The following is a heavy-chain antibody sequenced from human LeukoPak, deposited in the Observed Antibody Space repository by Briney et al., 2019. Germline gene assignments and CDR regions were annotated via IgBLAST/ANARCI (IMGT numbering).Heavy chain of an antibody. CDR3: ARGGDLEFDY. J-gene: IGHJ4*02. D-gene: IGHD4-17*01. V-gene: IGHV1-2*02. CDR2: INPNSDGT. Sequence: ASVKVSCKASGYTFTGYYMHWVRQAPGQGLEGMGWINPNSDGTNYTQKFQGRVTITRHTSISTADMELSRLRSDDKAVYYCARGGDLEFDYWGQGTLVTVSS. CDR1: GYTFTGYY.